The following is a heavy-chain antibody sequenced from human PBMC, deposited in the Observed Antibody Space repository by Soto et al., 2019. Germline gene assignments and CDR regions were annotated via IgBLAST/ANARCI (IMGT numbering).Heavy chain of an antibody. J-gene: IGHJ4*02. V-gene: IGHV3-23*01. CDR2: ISGSGGNT. D-gene: IGHD4-4*01. Sequence: GGSLRLSCAASGFTFSSYVMSWVRQAPGKGLEWVSAISGSGGNTYYADSVKGRFTISRDTSKNTLYLQMNSLRAEDTAVYYCAKSTSTVTPSYFDYWGQGTLVTVSS. CDR1: GFTFSSYV. CDR3: AKSTSTVTPSYFDY.